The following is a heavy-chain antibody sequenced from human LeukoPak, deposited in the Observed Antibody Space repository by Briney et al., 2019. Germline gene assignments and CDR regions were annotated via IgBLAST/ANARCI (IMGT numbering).Heavy chain of an antibody. Sequence: SETLSLTCTVSGDSISSSSYYWGWIRQPPGKGLEYIGSIFYSVSTYYNPSLKSRVTISVDTSKNQFSLKLSSVTAADTAVYYCAREGREGYGMDVWGQGTTVTVSS. D-gene: IGHD1-26*01. CDR3: AREGREGYGMDV. CDR1: GDSISSSSYY. CDR2: IFYSVST. J-gene: IGHJ6*02. V-gene: IGHV4-39*07.